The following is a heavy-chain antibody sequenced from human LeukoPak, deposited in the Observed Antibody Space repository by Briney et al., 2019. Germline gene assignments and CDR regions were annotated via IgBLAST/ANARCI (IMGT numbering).Heavy chain of an antibody. CDR1: GFTFSSYW. D-gene: IGHD3-22*01. CDR2: IKQDGSEK. Sequence: PGGSLRLSCAASGFTFSSYWMSWVRQAPGKGLEWVANIKQDGSEKYYVDSVKGRFTISRDNAKNSLYLQMNSLRAEDTALYYCAKGPTYYYDSSGYAFDYWGQGTLVTVSS. V-gene: IGHV3-7*03. CDR3: AKGPTYYYDSSGYAFDY. J-gene: IGHJ4*02.